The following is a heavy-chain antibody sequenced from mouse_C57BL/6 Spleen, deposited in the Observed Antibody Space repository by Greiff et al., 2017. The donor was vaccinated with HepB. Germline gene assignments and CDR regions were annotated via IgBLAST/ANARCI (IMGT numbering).Heavy chain of an antibody. V-gene: IGHV1-26*01. Sequence: EVQLQQSGPELVKPGASVKISCKASGYTFTDYYMNWVKQSHGKSLEWIGDINPNNGGTSYNQKFKGKATLTVDKSSSTAYMEIRSLTSEDSAVYYCARDDGYGGDAMDYWGQGTSVTVSS. CDR2: INPNNGGT. D-gene: IGHD2-3*01. CDR1: GYTFTDYY. CDR3: ARDDGYGGDAMDY. J-gene: IGHJ4*01.